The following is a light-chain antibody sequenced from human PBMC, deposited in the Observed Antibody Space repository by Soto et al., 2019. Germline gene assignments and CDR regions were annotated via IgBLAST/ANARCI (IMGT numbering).Light chain of an antibody. CDR1: SSKNGAGYD. CDR3: QSYDSSLSGYV. Sequence: QSVLTQPPPVSGAPGQRVTISFTGSSSKNGAGYDVHWYQQLPGTAPKLLIYGNSNRPSGVPDRFSGSKSGTSASLAITGLQAEDEADYYCQSYDSSLSGYVFGTGTKVTVL. CDR2: GNS. J-gene: IGLJ1*01. V-gene: IGLV1-40*01.